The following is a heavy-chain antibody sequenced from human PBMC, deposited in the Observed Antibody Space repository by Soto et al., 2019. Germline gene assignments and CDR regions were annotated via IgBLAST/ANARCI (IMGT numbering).Heavy chain of an antibody. V-gene: IGHV1-46*03. J-gene: IGHJ3*02. CDR2: INPSGGST. CDR1: GYTFTSYY. CDR3: ASRSQVANAFDI. D-gene: IGHD5-12*01. Sequence: ASVKVSCKASGYTFTSYYMHWLRQAPGQGLEWMGIINPSGGSTSYAQKFQGRVTMTRDTSTSTVYMELSSLRSEDTAVYYCASRSQVANAFDIWGQGTMVTVSS.